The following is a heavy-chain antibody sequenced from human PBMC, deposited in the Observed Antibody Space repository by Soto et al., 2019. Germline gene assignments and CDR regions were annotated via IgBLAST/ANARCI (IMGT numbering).Heavy chain of an antibody. Sequence: LQESGPGLVRPSEPLSLSCTVSGFSIKSSNFYWGWIRQSPGKGLEWIGSIYYSGTTFYNPFLKGRVTLALDTARNQFSLRLSSVTVADTSVYYCAVAGMECDYNWFDPWGQGTLVTVSS. J-gene: IGHJ5*02. CDR1: GFSIKSSNFY. CDR3: AVAGMECDYNWFDP. V-gene: IGHV4-39*01. D-gene: IGHD6-19*01. CDR2: IYYSGTT.